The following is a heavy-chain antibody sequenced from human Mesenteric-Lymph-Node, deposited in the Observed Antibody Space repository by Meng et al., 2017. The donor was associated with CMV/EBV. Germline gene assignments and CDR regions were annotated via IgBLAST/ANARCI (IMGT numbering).Heavy chain of an antibody. Sequence: GESLKISCAASGFIFSNYWMTWVRQAPGKGLEWVSSISSSSGYIFYADSMKGRFTISRDNAKNSLYLQMNSLRAEDTAVYYCAKSVMAADGTRGFDYWGQGTLVTVSS. J-gene: IGHJ4*02. CDR1: GFIFSNYW. CDR3: AKSVMAADGTRGFDY. CDR2: ISSSSGYI. D-gene: IGHD6-13*01. V-gene: IGHV3-21*01.